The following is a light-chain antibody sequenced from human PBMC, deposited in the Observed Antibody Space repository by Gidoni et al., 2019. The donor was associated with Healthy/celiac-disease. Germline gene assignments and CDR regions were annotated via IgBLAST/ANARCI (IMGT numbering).Light chain of an antibody. CDR1: KCISRS. CDR3: QRTYNDLFT. CDR2: RAS. J-gene: IGKJ4*01. Sequence: DIPLTQSPSSLSASVGDRVTITCRVSKCISRSLHWYRQKPGKVPKLLIYRASNLQSGVPSRFSGSGSGTDFTLTISSMQPEDVATYYGQRTYNDLFTFGGXTKVEIK. V-gene: IGKV1-27*01.